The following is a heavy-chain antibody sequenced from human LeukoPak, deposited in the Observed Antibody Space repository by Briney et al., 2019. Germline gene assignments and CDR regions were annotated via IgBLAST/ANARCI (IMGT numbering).Heavy chain of an antibody. Sequence: SETLSLTCAVSGYSISSGYYWGWIRQPPGKGLEWIGSIYHSGSTYYNLSLKSRVTISVDTSKNQFSLKLSSVTAADTAVYYCARLIPIAAAAYNWFDPWGQGTLVTVSS. J-gene: IGHJ5*02. CDR3: ARLIPIAAAAYNWFDP. D-gene: IGHD6-13*01. CDR2: IYHSGST. V-gene: IGHV4-38-2*01. CDR1: GYSISSGYY.